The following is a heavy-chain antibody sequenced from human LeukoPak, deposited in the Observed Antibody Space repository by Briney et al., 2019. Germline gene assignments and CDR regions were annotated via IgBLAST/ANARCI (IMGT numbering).Heavy chain of an antibody. D-gene: IGHD3-3*01. CDR2: INHSGST. CDR1: GGSFSGYC. Sequence: SETLSLTWAVYGGSFSGYCWSWIRQPPGKGLEWIGEINHSGSTNYNPSLKSRVTISVDTSKNQFSLKLSSVTAADTAVYYCARRNIYDFWSGYLPNWFDHWGQGTLVTVSS. CDR3: ARRNIYDFWSGYLPNWFDH. V-gene: IGHV4-34*01. J-gene: IGHJ5*02.